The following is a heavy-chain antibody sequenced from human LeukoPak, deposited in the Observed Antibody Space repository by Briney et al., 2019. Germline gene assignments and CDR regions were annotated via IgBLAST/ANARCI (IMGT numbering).Heavy chain of an antibody. D-gene: IGHD1-26*01. V-gene: IGHV3-23*01. CDR2: ISGSGATT. J-gene: IGHJ4*02. CDR3: ARSGSYLFY. Sequence: PGGSLRPSCVASGFTFSSYAMTWVRQGPGKGLEWVSDISGSGATTYYADSVRGRFTIPRDNSKNTLFLQMNSLRAEDTAVYYCARSGSYLFYWGQGTLVTVSS. CDR1: GFTFSSYA.